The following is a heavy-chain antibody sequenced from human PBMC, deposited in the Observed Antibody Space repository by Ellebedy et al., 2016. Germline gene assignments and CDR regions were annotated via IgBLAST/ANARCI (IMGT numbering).Heavy chain of an antibody. V-gene: IGHV3-30*03. CDR1: GFTFSSYS. CDR3: AREGKDRSYYYYGMDV. J-gene: IGHJ6*02. CDR2: ISYDGSNK. D-gene: IGHD3-10*01. Sequence: GGSLRLSXAASGFTFSSYSMNWVRQAPGKGLEWVAVISYDGSNKYYADSVKGRFTISRDNSKNTLYLQMNSLRAEDTAVYYCAREGKDRSYYYYGMDVWGQGTTVTVSS.